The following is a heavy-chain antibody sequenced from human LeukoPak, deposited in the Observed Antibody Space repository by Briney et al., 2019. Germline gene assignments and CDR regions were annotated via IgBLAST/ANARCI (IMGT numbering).Heavy chain of an antibody. V-gene: IGHV4-31*02. J-gene: IGHJ4*02. CDR3: ARDARIAAAGFSRGVDY. Sequence: GLXWXGYIXXSGSTYCNPSLKSRVTISVDTSKNQFSLKLSSVTAADTAVYYCARDARIAAAGFSRGVDYWGQGTLVTVSS. D-gene: IGHD6-13*01. CDR2: IXXSGST.